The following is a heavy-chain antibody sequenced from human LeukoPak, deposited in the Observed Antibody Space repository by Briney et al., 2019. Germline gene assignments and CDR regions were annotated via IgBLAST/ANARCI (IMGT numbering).Heavy chain of an antibody. CDR3: ARVQLGNNWFDP. Sequence: SETLSLTCAVYGGSFSGYYWSWIRQPLGKGLEWIGEINHSGSTNYNPSLKSRVTISVDTSKNQFSLKLSSVTAADTAVYYCARVQLGNNWFDPWGQGTLVTVSS. D-gene: IGHD6-13*01. CDR2: INHSGST. CDR1: GGSFSGYY. V-gene: IGHV4-34*01. J-gene: IGHJ5*02.